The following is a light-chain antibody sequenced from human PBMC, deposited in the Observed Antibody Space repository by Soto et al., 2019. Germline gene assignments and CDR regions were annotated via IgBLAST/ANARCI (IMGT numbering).Light chain of an antibody. CDR1: QSINSY. CDR2: KAS. Sequence: DIQMTQSPSTLSASVGDRVTITCRASQSINSYLAWYQQKPGKAPKLLIYKASSLKSGVPSRFSGSESGTEFTLTISSLQPDDFATYYCQQYNSYSPWPFGQGTKVEIK. V-gene: IGKV1-5*03. J-gene: IGKJ1*01. CDR3: QQYNSYSPWP.